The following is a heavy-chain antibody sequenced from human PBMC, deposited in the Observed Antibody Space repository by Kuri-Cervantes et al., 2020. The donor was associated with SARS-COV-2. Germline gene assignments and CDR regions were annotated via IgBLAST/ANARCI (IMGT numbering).Heavy chain of an antibody. Sequence: SVKVSCKASGGTFSSYAISWVRQAPGQGLEWMGGIIPIFGTANYAQKFQGRVTITADESTSTAYMELSSLRSEDTAVYYCATTTVVIGSYYYYYGMDVWGQGTTVTVSS. CDR2: IIPIFGTA. V-gene: IGHV1-69*13. J-gene: IGHJ6*02. CDR3: ATTTVVIGSYYYYYGMDV. CDR1: GGTFSSYA. D-gene: IGHD4-23*01.